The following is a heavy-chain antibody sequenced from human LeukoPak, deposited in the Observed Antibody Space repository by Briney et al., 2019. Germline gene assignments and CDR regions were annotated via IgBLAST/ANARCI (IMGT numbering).Heavy chain of an antibody. V-gene: IGHV3-23*01. J-gene: IGHJ4*02. CDR1: GFTFGTYA. CDR2: ISGSGGST. D-gene: IGHD2-2*01. CDR3: AKDGLCSSTTCYVDY. Sequence: GGSLRLSCAASGFTFGTYAMRWVRQAPGKGLEWVSVISGSGGSTYYADSVKGRFTISRDNSKNTLYLQMNSLRAEDTAVYYCAKDGLCSSTTCYVDYWGQGTLVTVSS.